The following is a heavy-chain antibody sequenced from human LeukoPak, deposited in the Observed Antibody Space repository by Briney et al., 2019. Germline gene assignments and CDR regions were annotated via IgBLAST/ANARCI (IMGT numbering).Heavy chain of an antibody. CDR2: ISGSGGST. CDR3: AKAYQWLVDNDY. CDR1: GFTFSSYA. J-gene: IGHJ4*02. Sequence: QTGGSLRLSCAASGFTFSSYAMSWVRQAPGKGLEWVSAISGSGGSTYYADSVKGRFTISRDNSKNTLYLQMNSLRAEDTAVYYCAKAYQWLVDNDYWGQGTLVTVSS. V-gene: IGHV3-23*01. D-gene: IGHD6-19*01.